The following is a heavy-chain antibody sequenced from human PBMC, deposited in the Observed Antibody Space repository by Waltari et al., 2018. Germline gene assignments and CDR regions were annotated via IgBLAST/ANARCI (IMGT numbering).Heavy chain of an antibody. CDR3: AREGHSTVVTRRCWFDP. V-gene: IGHV4-34*01. CDR1: GGSFSGYY. D-gene: IGHD4-17*01. CDR2: INHSGST. J-gene: IGHJ5*02. Sequence: QVQLQQWGAGLLKPSETLSLTCAVYGGSFSGYYWSWIRQPPGKGLEWIGEINHSGSTNYNPSLKSRVTISVDTSKNQFSRKLSSVTAADTAVYYCAREGHSTVVTRRCWFDPWGQGTLVTVSS.